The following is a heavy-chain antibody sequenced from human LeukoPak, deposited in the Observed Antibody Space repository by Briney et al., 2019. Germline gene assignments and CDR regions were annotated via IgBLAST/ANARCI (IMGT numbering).Heavy chain of an antibody. CDR1: GGSISSYY. D-gene: IGHD6-6*01. CDR2: IYYSGST. CDR3: ARMYSSSPYYFDY. Sequence: SETLSLTCTVSGGSISSYYWSWIRQPPGKGLEYIGYIYYSGSTNYSPSLQSRVTMSVDTSKNQFSLKLSSVTTADTAVYYCARMYSSSPYYFDYWGQGTLVTVSS. V-gene: IGHV4-59*01. J-gene: IGHJ4*02.